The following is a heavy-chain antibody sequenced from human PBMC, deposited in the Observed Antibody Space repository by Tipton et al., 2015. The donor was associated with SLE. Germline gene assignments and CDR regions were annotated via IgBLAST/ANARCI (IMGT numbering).Heavy chain of an antibody. J-gene: IGHJ5*02. CDR1: GGSISSGYYY. CDR2: IYYSGNT. CDR3: ARTTRGGFDP. Sequence: TLSLTCTVSGGSISSGYYYWSWIRQPPGKGLEWIGFIYYSGNTYYNPSLKSRVTISVDTSKNQFSLKLSSVTAADTAVYYCARTTRGGFDPWGQGTLVTVSS. D-gene: IGHD3-10*01. V-gene: IGHV4-30-4*01.